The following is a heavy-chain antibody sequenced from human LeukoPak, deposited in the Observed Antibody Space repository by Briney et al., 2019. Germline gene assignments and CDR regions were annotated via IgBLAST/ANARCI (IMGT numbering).Heavy chain of an antibody. CDR3: ARWRGTSPVGEFDP. V-gene: IGHV3-33*01. Sequence: PGGSLRLSCAASGFTFSNHGMHWVRQAPGKGLEWVAVIWYDGSNKYYVDSVKGRFTISRDNSKNTLFLQMNSLRAEDTAVYYCARWRGTSPVGEFDPWGQGTLVTVSS. D-gene: IGHD2-21*01. J-gene: IGHJ5*02. CDR2: IWYDGSNK. CDR1: GFTFSNHG.